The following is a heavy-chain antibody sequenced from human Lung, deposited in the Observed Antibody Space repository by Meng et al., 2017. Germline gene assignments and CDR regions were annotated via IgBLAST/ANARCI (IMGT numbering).Heavy chain of an antibody. Sequence: QVQLRQWGAGLLKPSGSLSLTCVVSGGSVSDYYWSWIRQPPGKGLEWIGEINHSGRTNYNPSLESRATISVDTSQNNLSLKLSSVTAADSAVYYCARGPTTMAHDFDYWGQGTLVTSPQ. J-gene: IGHJ4*02. CDR2: INHSGRT. CDR1: GGSVSDYY. V-gene: IGHV4-34*01. CDR3: ARGPTTMAHDFDY. D-gene: IGHD4-11*01.